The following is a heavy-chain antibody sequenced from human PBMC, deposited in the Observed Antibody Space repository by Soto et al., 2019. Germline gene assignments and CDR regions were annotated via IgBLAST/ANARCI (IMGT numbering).Heavy chain of an antibody. J-gene: IGHJ4*02. CDR1: GFTFSSYW. Sequence: GSLRLSCAASGFTFSSYWMHCCLQSPGKVLVWVSRINSDGSSTSYADSVKGRFTISRDNAKNTLYLQMNSLRAEDTAVYYCARESEEGIDYWGQGTLVTVSS. V-gene: IGHV3-74*01. CDR2: INSDGSST. CDR3: ARESEEGIDY.